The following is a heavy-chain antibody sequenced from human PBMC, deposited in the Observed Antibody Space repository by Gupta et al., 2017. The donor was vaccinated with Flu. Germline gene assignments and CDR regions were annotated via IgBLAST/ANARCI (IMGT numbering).Heavy chain of an antibody. CDR1: GFTFSSYW. Sequence: EVQLVESGGGMGQPGGSLRLSCAASGFTFSSYWMSWVRQAPGKGLEWVANIYKDGSEKYYVDSVKGRFTISRDNAKNSLYLQMNSLTTEDTAVYYCAREFPAHSSGWFGSDYWGQGTLVTVSS. CDR3: AREFPAHSSGWFGSDY. J-gene: IGHJ4*02. D-gene: IGHD6-19*01. V-gene: IGHV3-7*01. CDR2: IYKDGSEK.